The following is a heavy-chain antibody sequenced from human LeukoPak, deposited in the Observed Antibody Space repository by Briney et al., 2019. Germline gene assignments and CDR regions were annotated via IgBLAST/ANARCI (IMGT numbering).Heavy chain of an antibody. CDR2: INHSGST. J-gene: IGHJ4*02. D-gene: IGHD3-10*01. CDR1: GGPFSAYY. V-gene: IGHV4-34*01. CDR3: ARNFMVRGVTRDY. Sequence: SETLSLTCTVYGGPFSAYYWSWIRQPPGKGLEWIGEINHSGSTNYNPSLKSRVTISVDTSKNQFSLRLTSVTAADTAVYYCARNFMVRGVTRDYWGQGTLVTVSS.